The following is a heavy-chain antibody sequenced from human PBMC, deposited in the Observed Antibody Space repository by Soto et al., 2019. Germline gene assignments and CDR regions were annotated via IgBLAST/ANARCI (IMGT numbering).Heavy chain of an antibody. CDR1: GFTFTSSA. CDR3: AADHGYSYGTDAFDI. Sequence: QMQLVQSGPAVKKPGTSVKVSCKASGFTFTSSAVQWVRQARGQRLEWIGWIVVGSGNTNHAQKFQERVTITRDMSTSTAYMELSSLRSEDTAVYYCAADHGYSYGTDAFDIWGQGTMVTVSS. D-gene: IGHD5-18*01. J-gene: IGHJ3*02. V-gene: IGHV1-58*01. CDR2: IVVGSGNT.